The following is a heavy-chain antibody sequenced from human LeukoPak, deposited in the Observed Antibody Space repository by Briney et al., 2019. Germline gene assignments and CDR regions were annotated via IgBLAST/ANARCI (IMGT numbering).Heavy chain of an antibody. CDR2: AYYRSKWYN. V-gene: IGHV6-1*01. Sequence: SQTLSLTCAISGDSVSSNSAAWNWIRQSPSRGLEWLGRAYYRSKWYNDYAVSVKSRITINPDTSKNQFSQQLNSVTPEDTAVYYCARDFSGGDSSGYYYVSHFDYWGQGTLVTVSS. CDR1: GDSVSSNSAA. CDR3: ARDFSGGDSSGYYYVSHFDY. J-gene: IGHJ4*02. D-gene: IGHD3-22*01.